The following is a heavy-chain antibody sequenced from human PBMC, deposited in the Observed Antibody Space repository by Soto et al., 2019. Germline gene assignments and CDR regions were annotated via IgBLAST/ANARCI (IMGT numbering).Heavy chain of an antibody. D-gene: IGHD6-19*01. Sequence: GASVKVSCKASGYTFTSYAMHWVRQAPGQRLEWMGWINAGNGNTKYSQKFQGRVTITRDTSASTAYMELSSLRSEDTAVYYCARDLPPGIAVADTNIPDYWGQGTLVTVSS. CDR3: ARDLPPGIAVADTNIPDY. J-gene: IGHJ4*02. CDR2: INAGNGNT. V-gene: IGHV1-3*01. CDR1: GYTFTSYA.